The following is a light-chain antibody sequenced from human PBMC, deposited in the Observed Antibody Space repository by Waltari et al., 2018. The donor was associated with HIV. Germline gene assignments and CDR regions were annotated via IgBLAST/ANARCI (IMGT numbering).Light chain of an antibody. J-gene: IGLJ2*01. CDR3: ETLDGNLNGPV. Sequence: QSVLTQPPSASGTPGQRVTISCSGSSSNIGNNAVSWYQQFPGTAPKLLIYSNNQRPSVVPDRFSGSKSGTSASLAISGPQSEDEVNYYCETLDGNLNGPVFGVGAKLTVL. CDR1: SSNIGNNA. CDR2: SNN. V-gene: IGLV1-44*01.